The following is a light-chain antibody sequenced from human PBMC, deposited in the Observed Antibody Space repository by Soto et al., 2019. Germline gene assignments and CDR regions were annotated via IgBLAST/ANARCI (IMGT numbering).Light chain of an antibody. J-gene: IGKJ1*01. Sequence: EIVVTQSPATLSVSPGERVTLSCRASQSVSSSLAWYQQRPGQAPRLLIYDTSTRAAGIAARFSGSGSGTEFTIPISSLQSEDYAVYYCQQYVHWPPGAFGQGTTVEIK. CDR1: QSVSSS. CDR2: DTS. CDR3: QQYVHWPPGA. V-gene: IGKV3-15*01.